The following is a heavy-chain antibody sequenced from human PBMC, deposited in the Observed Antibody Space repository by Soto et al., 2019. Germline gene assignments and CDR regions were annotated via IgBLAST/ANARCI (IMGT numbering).Heavy chain of an antibody. CDR3: ARQTSWFGELTLDF. J-gene: IGHJ4*02. CDR1: GYRFTNNW. D-gene: IGHD3-10*01. CDR2: INPADSDM. V-gene: IGHV5-51*01. Sequence: EVQLVQSGAEVKQPGDSLTVSCQTSGYRFTNNWITWVRQMPGKGLEWVAIINPADSDMRYNPSFQGHVTVSADRSSSTVYLDWSSLKASDTAIYFCARQTSWFGELTLDFWGQGTLVTVSS.